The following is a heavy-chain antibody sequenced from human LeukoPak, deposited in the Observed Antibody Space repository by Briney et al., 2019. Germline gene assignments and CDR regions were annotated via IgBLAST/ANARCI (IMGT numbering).Heavy chain of an antibody. CDR2: ISWNSGSI. D-gene: IGHD3-10*01. J-gene: IGHJ4*02. Sequence: PGGSLRLSCAASGFTFDDYAMHWVRQAPGKGLEWVSGISWNSGSIGYADSVKGRFTISRDNAKNSLYLQMNSLRAEDTALYYCAKGIPRITMVRGVIITPFDYWGQGTLVTVSS. CDR1: GFTFDDYA. V-gene: IGHV3-9*01. CDR3: AKGIPRITMVRGVIITPFDY.